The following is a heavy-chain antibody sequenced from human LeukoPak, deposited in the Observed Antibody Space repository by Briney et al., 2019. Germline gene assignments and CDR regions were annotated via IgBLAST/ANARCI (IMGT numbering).Heavy chain of an antibody. D-gene: IGHD3-3*01. V-gene: IGHV1-8*01. CDR1: GYTFTSYD. CDR2: MNPNSGNT. CDR3: ARVTYYDFWSAQNYYYGMDV. Sequence: ASVKVSCKASGYTFTSYDINWVRQATGQGLEWMGWMNPNSGNTGYAQKFQGRVTMTRNTSISTAYIELSSLRSEDTAVYYCARVTYYDFWSAQNYYYGMDVWGQGTTVTVSS. J-gene: IGHJ6*02.